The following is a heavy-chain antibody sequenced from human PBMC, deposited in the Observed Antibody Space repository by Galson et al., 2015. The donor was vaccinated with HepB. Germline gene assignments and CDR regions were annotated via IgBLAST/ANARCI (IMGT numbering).Heavy chain of an antibody. CDR3: AKGVDYGSGS. V-gene: IGHV3-30*18. CDR2: ISYDGSNK. CDR1: GFTFSSYG. D-gene: IGHD3-10*01. Sequence: SLRLSCAASGFTFSSYGMHWVRQAPGKGLEWVAVISYDGSNKYYADSVKGRFTISRDTSKNTLYLQMNSLRAEDTAVYYCAKGVDYGSGSWGQGTLVTVSS. J-gene: IGHJ4*02.